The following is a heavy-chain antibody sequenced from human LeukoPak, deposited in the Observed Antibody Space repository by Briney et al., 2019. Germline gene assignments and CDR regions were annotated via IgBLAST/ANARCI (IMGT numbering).Heavy chain of an antibody. CDR3: ARGASYYDSRAVGVFDY. CDR1: GYSISSGYH. V-gene: IGHV4-38-2*02. J-gene: IGHJ4*02. D-gene: IGHD3-22*01. Sequence: SETLSLTCTVSGYSISSGYHWGWIRPPPGKGLEWIGSIYYSGSTYYNPSLKSRVTISVDTSKNQFSLKLGSVTAADTAVYYCARGASYYDSRAVGVFDYWGQGTLVTVSS. CDR2: IYYSGST.